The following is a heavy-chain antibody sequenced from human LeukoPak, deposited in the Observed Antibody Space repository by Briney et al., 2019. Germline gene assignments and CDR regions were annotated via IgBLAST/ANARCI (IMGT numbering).Heavy chain of an antibody. V-gene: IGHV3-30*02. J-gene: IGHJ4*02. D-gene: IGHD2-2*01. CDR2: IRYDGSNK. Sequence: GGSLRLSCAASGFTFSSYGMHWVRQAPGKGLEWVAFIRYDGSNKYYADSVKGRFTISRDNSKNTLYLQMNSLRAEDTAVYYCAKEASSTSRCFDYWGQGTLVTVSS. CDR3: AKEASSTSRCFDY. CDR1: GFTFSSYG.